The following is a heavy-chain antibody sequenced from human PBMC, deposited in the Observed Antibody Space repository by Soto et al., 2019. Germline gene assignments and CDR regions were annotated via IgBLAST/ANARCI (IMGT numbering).Heavy chain of an antibody. D-gene: IGHD6-13*01. Sequence: GGSLRLSCAASGFTFRDYAMTWVRQGPGKGLEWVSGISGGGGGTYYADSVKGRFTISRDNSKNMLFLQMNSLRAEDTAVYYCAKVTSSWSHFDYWGQGTLVTVSS. CDR2: ISGGGGGT. V-gene: IGHV3-23*01. CDR3: AKVTSSWSHFDY. J-gene: IGHJ4*02. CDR1: GFTFRDYA.